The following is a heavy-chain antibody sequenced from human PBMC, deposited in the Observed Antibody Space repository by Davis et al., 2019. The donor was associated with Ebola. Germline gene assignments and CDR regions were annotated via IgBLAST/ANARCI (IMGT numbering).Heavy chain of an antibody. CDR3: ARGLWFGELVYYYYGMDV. J-gene: IGHJ6*02. CDR1: GDSMRNYY. Sequence: GSLRLSCTVSGDSMRNYYRSWIRQPPGKGLEWIGNIYYSGSTNYNPSLKSRVTISVDTSKNQFSLKLSSVTAADTAVYYCARGLWFGELVYYYYGMDVWGQGTTVTVSS. V-gene: IGHV4-59*01. CDR2: IYYSGST. D-gene: IGHD3-10*01.